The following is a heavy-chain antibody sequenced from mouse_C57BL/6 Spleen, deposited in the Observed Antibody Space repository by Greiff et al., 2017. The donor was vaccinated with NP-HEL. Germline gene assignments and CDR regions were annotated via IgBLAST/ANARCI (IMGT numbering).Heavy chain of an antibody. Sequence: DVKLVESGGGLVKPGGSLKLSCAASGFTFSDYGMHWVRQAPEKGLEWVAYISSGSSTIYYADTVKGRFTISRDNAKNTLFLQMTSLRSEDTAMYYCARVYYGPYYYAMDYWGQGTSVTVSS. V-gene: IGHV5-17*01. CDR3: ARVYYGPYYYAMDY. D-gene: IGHD2-1*01. J-gene: IGHJ4*01. CDR1: GFTFSDYG. CDR2: ISSGSSTI.